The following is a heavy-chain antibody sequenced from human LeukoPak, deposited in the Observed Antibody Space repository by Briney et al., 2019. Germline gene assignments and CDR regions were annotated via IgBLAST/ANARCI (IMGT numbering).Heavy chain of an antibody. CDR1: GFTFSRHG. J-gene: IGHJ4*02. V-gene: IGHV3-30*03. Sequence: GGSLRLSCAASGFTFSRHGMHWVRQAPGKGLEWVTIISYDGSNTYYADSVKGRFTISRDNSKNTLFLQMNSLRVEDTAVYYCAREILAPGKTHDYWGQGTLVTVSS. CDR2: ISYDGSNT. CDR3: AREILAPGKTHDY.